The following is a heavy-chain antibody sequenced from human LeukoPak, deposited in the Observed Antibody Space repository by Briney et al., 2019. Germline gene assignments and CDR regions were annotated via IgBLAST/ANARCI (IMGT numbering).Heavy chain of an antibody. V-gene: IGHV4-34*01. CDR3: AGSETTVTTHGFDY. D-gene: IGHD4-17*01. CDR2: INHNGST. Sequence: SETLSLTCAVYGGSFSDYYWSWIRQPPGKGREWIAEINHNGSTNYNPSLKSRVTISVDTSKKQLSLKVSSVTAEDTAVYYCAGSETTVTTHGFDYWGQGTLVTVSS. CDR1: GGSFSDYY. J-gene: IGHJ4*02.